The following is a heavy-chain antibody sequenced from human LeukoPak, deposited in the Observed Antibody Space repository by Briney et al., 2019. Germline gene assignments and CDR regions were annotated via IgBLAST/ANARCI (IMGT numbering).Heavy chain of an antibody. CDR3: DRGRDCSNASCYMGVVRWFDP. Sequence: ASVKLSCNASGYTLTGYYMHWVRHAPGQGLEWMGMINPNSRGTNYAQKFQDRVTMTRDTSISTAYMELSRLRSDDTAVYYCDRGRDCSNASCYMGVVRWFDPWGQETLVTVSS. V-gene: IGHV1-2*02. J-gene: IGHJ5*02. CDR2: INPNSRGT. CDR1: GYTLTGYY. D-gene: IGHD2-2*02.